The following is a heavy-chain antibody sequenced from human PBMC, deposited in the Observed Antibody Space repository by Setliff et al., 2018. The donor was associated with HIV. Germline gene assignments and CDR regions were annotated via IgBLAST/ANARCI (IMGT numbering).Heavy chain of an antibody. CDR3: ARNSQKGIQPLLLAS. D-gene: IGHD1-1*01. CDR1: GGSISSYY. CDR2: IYYSGSS. J-gene: IGHJ4*02. Sequence: SETLSLTCTVSGGSISSYYWSWIRRPPGKGLEWIGYIYYSGSSKNTPSLKSRVTISVDTPKNEFSLQLSSMTAADTAVYYCARNSQKGIQPLLLASWGPGTLVTVSS. V-gene: IGHV4-59*01.